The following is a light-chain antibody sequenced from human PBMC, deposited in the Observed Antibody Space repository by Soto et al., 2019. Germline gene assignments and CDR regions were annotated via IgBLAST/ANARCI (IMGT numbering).Light chain of an antibody. V-gene: IGKV3-20*01. CDR3: QQYGSSPPYT. CDR2: GAS. CDR1: QSVSSSY. J-gene: IGKJ2*01. Sequence: EIVLTQSPGTLSLSPGERATLSCRASQSVSSSYLAWDQQKPGQPPSLLIYGASSSATSIPDRFSGSGCGRDVTLTISRLEPEYFAVYYCQQYGSSPPYTFGQGTKLEIK.